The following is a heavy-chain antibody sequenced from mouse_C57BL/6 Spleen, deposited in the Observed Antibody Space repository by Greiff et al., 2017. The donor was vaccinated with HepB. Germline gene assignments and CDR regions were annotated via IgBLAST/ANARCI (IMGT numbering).Heavy chain of an antibody. CDR1: GYTFTSYG. D-gene: IGHD1-1*01. Sequence: VKVVESGAELARPGASVKLSCKASGYTFTSYGISWVKQRTGQGLEWIGEIYPRSGNTYYNEKFKGKATLTADKSSSTAYMELRSLTSEDSAVYFCARRGLYGSSPYWYFDVWGTGTTVTVSS. CDR3: ARRGLYGSSPYWYFDV. J-gene: IGHJ1*03. V-gene: IGHV1-81*01. CDR2: IYPRSGNT.